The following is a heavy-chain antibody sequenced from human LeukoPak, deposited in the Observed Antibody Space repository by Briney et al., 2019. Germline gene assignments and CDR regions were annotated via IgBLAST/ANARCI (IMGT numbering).Heavy chain of an antibody. CDR2: IKQDGSEK. CDR3: ASVIVTETDAFDI. CDR1: GFAFSSYW. Sequence: PGGSLRLSCAASGFAFSSYWMSWVRQAPGKGLEWVSNIKQDGSEKYYVDSVKGRFTISRDNAKNSLYLQMNSLRAEDTAVYYCASVIVTETDAFDIWGQGTMVTVSS. J-gene: IGHJ3*02. D-gene: IGHD2/OR15-2a*01. V-gene: IGHV3-7*01.